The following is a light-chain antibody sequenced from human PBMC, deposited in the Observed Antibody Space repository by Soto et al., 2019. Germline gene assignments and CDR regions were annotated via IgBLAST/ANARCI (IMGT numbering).Light chain of an antibody. CDR2: GAS. Sequence: IVLTPSPGTLSLSPGERATLSCRATQSVSSRYLGWYQQRFGQAPRLLIYGASSRATGIPDRFSGSGSGTDFTLTIASLEPEDFAVYYCQQYGSPPWTFGQGTKVDIK. J-gene: IGKJ1*01. CDR3: QQYGSPPWT. CDR1: QSVSSRY. V-gene: IGKV3-20*01.